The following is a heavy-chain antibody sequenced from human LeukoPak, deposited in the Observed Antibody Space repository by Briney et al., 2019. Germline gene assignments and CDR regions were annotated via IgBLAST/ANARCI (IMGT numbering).Heavy chain of an antibody. CDR2: IYYSGST. J-gene: IGHJ5*02. Sequence: PSETLSLTCTVSGGSISSYYWSWIRQPPGKGLEWIGYIYYSGSTNYNPSLKSRVTISVDTSKNQFSLKLSSVTAADTAVYYCARVRGDPYYYDSSGSSRWFDPWGQGTLVTVSS. D-gene: IGHD3-22*01. V-gene: IGHV4-59*01. CDR3: ARVRGDPYYYDSSGSSRWFDP. CDR1: GGSISSYY.